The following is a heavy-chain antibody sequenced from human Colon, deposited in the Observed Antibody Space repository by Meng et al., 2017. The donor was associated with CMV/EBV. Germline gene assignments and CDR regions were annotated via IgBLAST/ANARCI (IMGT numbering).Heavy chain of an antibody. J-gene: IGHJ4*02. D-gene: IGHD3-3*01. CDR3: ARDPYNFWSGAPF. V-gene: IGHV4-39*07. CDR1: GDSISSSSYY. CDR2: TYYSGST. Sequence: SETLSLTCTVSGDSISSSSYYWGWFRQPPGKGLEWIGYTYYSGSTYYNPSLKSRLTISLATSKNQLSLELTSMTAADTAMYYCARDPYNFWSGAPFWGQGRLVTVSS.